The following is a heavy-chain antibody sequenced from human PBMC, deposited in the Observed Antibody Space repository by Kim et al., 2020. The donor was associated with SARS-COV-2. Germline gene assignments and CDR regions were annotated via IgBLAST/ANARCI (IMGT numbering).Heavy chain of an antibody. CDR1: GFTFSSYG. J-gene: IGHJ4*02. CDR3: AKDIGITMVRGVIH. Sequence: GGSLRLSCAASGFTFSSYGMHWVRQAPGKGLEWVAVIWYDGSNKYYADSVKGRFTISRDNSKNTLYLQMNSLRAEDTAVYYCAKDIGITMVRGVIHWGQGTLVTVSS. CDR2: IWYDGSNK. D-gene: IGHD3-10*01. V-gene: IGHV3-33*06.